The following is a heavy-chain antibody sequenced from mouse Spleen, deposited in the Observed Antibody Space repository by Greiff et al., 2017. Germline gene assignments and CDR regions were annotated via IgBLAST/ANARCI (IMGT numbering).Heavy chain of an antibody. J-gene: IGHJ3*01. CDR3: ARGTLYGSSPWFAY. V-gene: IGHV5-6-5*01. Sequence: EVQGVESGGGLVKPGGSLKLSCAASGFTFSSYAMSWVRQTPEKRLEWVASISSGGSTYYPDSVKGRFTISRDNARNILYLQMSSLRSEDTAMYYCARGTLYGSSPWFAYWGQGTLVTVSA. CDR1: GFTFSSYA. D-gene: IGHD1-1*01. CDR2: ISSGGST.